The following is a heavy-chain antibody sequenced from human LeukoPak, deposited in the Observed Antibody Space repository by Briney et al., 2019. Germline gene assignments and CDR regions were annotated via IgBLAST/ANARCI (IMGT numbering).Heavy chain of an antibody. V-gene: IGHV4-39*02. CDR1: GGSINNNYYY. CDR2: IYYSGTT. CDR3: ARIVTSVTSLHYYYGMDV. D-gene: IGHD4-17*01. Sequence: KPSGTPALTCTGSGGSINNNYYYWGWIRQPPGRGLGWVGAIYYSGTTYYNPSLKSRVTISVDTSKNHFSLNLSSVTAADTAVYYCARIVTSVTSLHYYYGMDVWGQGTTVTVSS. J-gene: IGHJ6*02.